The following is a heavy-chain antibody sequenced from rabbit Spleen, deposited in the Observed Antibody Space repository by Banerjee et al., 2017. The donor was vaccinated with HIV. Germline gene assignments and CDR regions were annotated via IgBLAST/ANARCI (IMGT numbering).Heavy chain of an antibody. D-gene: IGHD2-1*01. J-gene: IGHJ4*01. CDR2: VGSGATGNT. Sequence: QEQLVESGGGLVKPEGSLTLTCKASGFPFSNKAVMCWVRQAPGKGLEWIGCVGSGATGNTYYASWAKGRFTISKTSSTTVTLQMTSLTAADTATYFCARGSATMTMVITGYYLNLWGPGTLVTVS. V-gene: IGHV1S45*01. CDR1: GFPFSNKAV. CDR3: ARGSATMTMVITGYYLNL.